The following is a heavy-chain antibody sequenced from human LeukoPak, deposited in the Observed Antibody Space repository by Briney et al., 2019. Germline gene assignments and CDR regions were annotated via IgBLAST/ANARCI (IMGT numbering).Heavy chain of an antibody. J-gene: IGHJ4*02. CDR1: GFTLNSNW. CDR3: ATVFEH. CDR2: INEDGSGT. Sequence: GGSLRLSCAVSGFTLNSNWIHWVRQAPGQGLVWVSRINEDGSGTSYADSVKGRFTTSKDDAKNTVYLQMNSLRAEDTAVYYCATVFEHWGQGTLVTVSS. V-gene: IGHV3-74*01.